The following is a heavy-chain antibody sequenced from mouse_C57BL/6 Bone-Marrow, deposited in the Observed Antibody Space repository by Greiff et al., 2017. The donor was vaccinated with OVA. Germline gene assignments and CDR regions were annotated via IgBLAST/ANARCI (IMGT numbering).Heavy chain of an antibody. CDR1: GYTFTDYY. D-gene: IGHD1-1*01. J-gene: IGHJ2*01. CDR3: ASYYGSSYSDY. Sequence: VQLKQSGPELVKPGASVKISCKASGYTFTDYYMNWVKQSHGKSLEWIGDIHPNTGGPSFNQKFKGKATLTVDKSSSTAYMELRRLTSEDSAVYYCASYYGSSYSDYWGQGTTLTVSS. V-gene: IGHV1-26*01. CDR2: IHPNTGGP.